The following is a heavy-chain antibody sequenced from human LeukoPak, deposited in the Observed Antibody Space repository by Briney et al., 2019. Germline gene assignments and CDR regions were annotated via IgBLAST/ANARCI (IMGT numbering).Heavy chain of an antibody. J-gene: IGHJ4*02. Sequence: PGGSLRLSCAASGFTFSSYGMHWVRQAPGKGLEWVAFIRYDGSNKYYADSVKGRFTISRDNSKNTLYLQMNSLRAEDTAVYYCHLSAFRSGYPPFDYWGQGTLVTVSS. CDR2: IRYDGSNK. CDR1: GFTFSSYG. CDR3: HLSAFRSGYPPFDY. V-gene: IGHV3-30*02. D-gene: IGHD3-3*01.